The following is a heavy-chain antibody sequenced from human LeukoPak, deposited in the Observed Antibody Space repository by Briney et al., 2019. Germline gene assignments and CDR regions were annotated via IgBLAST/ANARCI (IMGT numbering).Heavy chain of an antibody. J-gene: IGHJ4*02. CDR3: ARVAKERVGGVYYFDY. CDR2: IGTAGDT. V-gene: IGHV3-13*01. CDR1: GFTFSDYD. Sequence: GGSLRLSCAASGFTFSDYDMHWVRQATRKGLEWVSAIGTAGDTYYTGSVEGRFTISRENAKNSLYLQMNSLRAGDTAVYYCARVAKERVGGVYYFDYWGQGTLVTVSS. D-gene: IGHD1-1*01.